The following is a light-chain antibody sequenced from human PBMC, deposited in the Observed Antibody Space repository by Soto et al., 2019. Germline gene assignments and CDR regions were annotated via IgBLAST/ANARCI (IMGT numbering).Light chain of an antibody. J-gene: IGLJ3*02. CDR1: NSDVGSYKF. Sequence: QSALTQPASVSGSPGQSITISCTGTNSDVGSYKFVSWYQQHPGKVPKLIIYEATKRPSGLSNRFSGSKSGNTASLTISGLQAEDEADYYCCSFAGGGATWVFGGGTQLTVL. CDR3: CSFAGGGATWV. V-gene: IGLV2-23*01. CDR2: EAT.